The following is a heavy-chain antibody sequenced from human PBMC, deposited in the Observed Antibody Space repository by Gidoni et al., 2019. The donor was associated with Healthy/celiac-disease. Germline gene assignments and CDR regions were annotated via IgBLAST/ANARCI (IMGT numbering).Heavy chain of an antibody. V-gene: IGHV1-24*01. Sequence: QVQLVQSGAEVKKPGASVKVSCKVSGYTLTDLSMPWVRQAPGKGLEWMGGFDPEDGETIDAQKFQGRGTMTEDTSTDTAYMELSSLRSEDTAVYYCASAEGGFRGYSGYDPQFDYWGQGTLVTVSS. CDR2: FDPEDGET. CDR3: ASAEGGFRGYSGYDPQFDY. D-gene: IGHD5-12*01. CDR1: GYTLTDLS. J-gene: IGHJ4*02.